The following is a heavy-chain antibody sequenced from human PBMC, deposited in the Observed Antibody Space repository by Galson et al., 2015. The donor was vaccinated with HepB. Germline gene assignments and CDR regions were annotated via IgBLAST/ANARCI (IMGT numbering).Heavy chain of an antibody. D-gene: IGHD6-13*01. J-gene: IGHJ5*02. CDR1: GYTFISHG. CDR3: AREYSRLDWFDA. CDR2: IDVYNGNT. Sequence: SVKVSCKASGYTFISHGISWVRQAPGQGLEWMGRIDVYNGNTNYAQELQGRVTMTTHTSTSTAYMAVRSLRSDDTAVYYCAREYSRLDWFDAWGQGTLVTVAS. V-gene: IGHV1-18*04.